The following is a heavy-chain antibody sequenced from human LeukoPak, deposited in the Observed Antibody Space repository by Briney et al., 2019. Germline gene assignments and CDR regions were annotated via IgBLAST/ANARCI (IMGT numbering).Heavy chain of an antibody. D-gene: IGHD6-13*01. V-gene: IGHV3-7*01. Sequence: PGGSLRLSCAASGFTFDDYAMHWVRQAPGKGLEWVAYIKQDGSEKYYMDSVKGRFTISRDNAKNSLYLQMNSLRAEDTAVYYCARGSSSWYNYYYYMDVWGKGTTVTISS. CDR2: IKQDGSEK. CDR1: GFTFDDYA. CDR3: ARGSSSWYNYYYYMDV. J-gene: IGHJ6*03.